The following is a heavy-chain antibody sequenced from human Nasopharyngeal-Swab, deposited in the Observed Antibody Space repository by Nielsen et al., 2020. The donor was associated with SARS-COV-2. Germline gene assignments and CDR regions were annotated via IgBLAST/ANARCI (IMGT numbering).Heavy chain of an antibody. CDR3: ARDLGAWFGELLGDAFDI. D-gene: IGHD3-10*01. CDR2: ISAYNGNT. V-gene: IGHV1-18*01. Sequence: ASVKVSCKAPGYTFSNYGISWVRQAPGQGLEWMGWISAYNGNTNYAQNLQGRVTMPTDTSTSTAYMELRSLRSDDTAVYYCARDLGAWFGELLGDAFDIWGQGTMVTVSS. J-gene: IGHJ3*02. CDR1: GYTFSNYG.